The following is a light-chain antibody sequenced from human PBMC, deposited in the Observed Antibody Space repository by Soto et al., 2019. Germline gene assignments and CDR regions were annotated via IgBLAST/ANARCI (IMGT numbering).Light chain of an antibody. CDR2: DAS. V-gene: IGKV3-11*01. CDR1: QSVNSY. Sequence: EIVLTQSPATLSLSLGERATLSCRASQSVNSYLAWYQQKPGQAPRLLIYDASNRATGIPARFSGSGSGTDFTLTISSLEPEDFVVYYCQQRSNSPRVTFGGGTKVEIK. CDR3: QQRSNSPRVT. J-gene: IGKJ4*01.